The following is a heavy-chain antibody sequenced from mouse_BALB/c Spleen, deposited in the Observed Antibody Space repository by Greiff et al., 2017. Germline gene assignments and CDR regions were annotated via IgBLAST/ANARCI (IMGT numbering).Heavy chain of an antibody. CDR3: AREGGNYVRFAY. V-gene: IGHV5-9-4*01. CDR2: ISSGGSYT. Sequence: EVQLQESGGGLVKPGGSLKLSCAASGFTFSSYAMSWVRQSPEKRLEWVAEISSGGSYTYYPDTVTGRFTISRDNAKNTLYLEMSSLRSEDTAMYYCAREGGNYVRFAYWGQGTLVTVSA. J-gene: IGHJ3*01. CDR1: GFTFSSYA. D-gene: IGHD2-1*01.